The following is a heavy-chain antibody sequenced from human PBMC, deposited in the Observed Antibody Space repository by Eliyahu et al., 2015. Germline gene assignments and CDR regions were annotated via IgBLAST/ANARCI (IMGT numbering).Heavy chain of an antibody. CDR3: ARVKEPTGNGPPWFDP. Sequence: QVQLQESGPGLVKPSETLSLTCAVSGYSIXSGYYWGWIRQPPGKGLEWIGSIYHSGSTYYNPSLKSRVTISVDTSKNQFSLKLSSVTAADTAVYYCARVKEPTGNGPPWFDPWGQGTLVTVSS. V-gene: IGHV4-38-2*01. CDR1: GYSIXSGYY. CDR2: IYHSGST. J-gene: IGHJ5*02. D-gene: IGHD1-14*01.